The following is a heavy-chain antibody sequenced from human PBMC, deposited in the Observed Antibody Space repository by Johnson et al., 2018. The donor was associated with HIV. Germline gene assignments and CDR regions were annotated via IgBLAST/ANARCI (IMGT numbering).Heavy chain of an antibody. D-gene: IGHD6-13*01. CDR3: VRRQYISTWQDAFDV. CDR1: GFSFSSYL. Sequence: VQLVESGGGLVQPGGCLRLSCAASGFSFSSYLMDWVRQAPGKGLAYVAGISSNSDSTYYADSVKGRFTISRDNSKNTLYLQLGSLRDDDTAFYYCVRRQYISTWQDAFDVWGQGTTVTVSS. J-gene: IGHJ3*01. V-gene: IGHV3-64*07. CDR2: ISSNSDST.